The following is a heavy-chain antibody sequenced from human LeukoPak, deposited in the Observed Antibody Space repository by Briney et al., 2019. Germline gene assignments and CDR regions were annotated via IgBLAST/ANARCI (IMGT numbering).Heavy chain of an antibody. CDR1: GFTFSSHW. J-gene: IGHJ6*03. CDR2: IKQDGSEK. Sequence: GGSLRLSCAASGFTFSSHWMSWVRQAPGKGLEWVANIKQDGSEKYYVDSVKGRFTISRDNAKNSLYLQMNSLRAEDTAVYYCARGVAWYYYGSGKFGVSYYYYYMDVWGKGTTVTISS. V-gene: IGHV3-7*01. CDR3: ARGVAWYYYGSGKFGVSYYYYYMDV. D-gene: IGHD3-10*01.